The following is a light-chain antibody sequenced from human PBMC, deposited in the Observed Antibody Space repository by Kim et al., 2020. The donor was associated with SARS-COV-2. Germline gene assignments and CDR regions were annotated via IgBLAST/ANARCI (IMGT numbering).Light chain of an antibody. Sequence: DIQMTQSPSSLTASVGDRVTITCQASQDIFNYLNWYQQRPGKAPKLLIYDASTLETGVPSRFSGGGYGTDFTLTISSLQPEDVATYYCQQYDNLPLTFGGGTKVDIK. CDR3: QQYDNLPLT. CDR1: QDIFNY. J-gene: IGKJ4*01. CDR2: DAS. V-gene: IGKV1-33*01.